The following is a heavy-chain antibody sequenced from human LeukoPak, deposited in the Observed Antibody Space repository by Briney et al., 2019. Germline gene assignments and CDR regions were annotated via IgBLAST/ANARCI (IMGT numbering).Heavy chain of an antibody. CDR2: ISSSSSYI. CDR1: GFTFSSYS. CDR3: AREFLREDIAVAIDAFDI. V-gene: IGHV3-21*01. D-gene: IGHD6-19*01. Sequence: PGGSLRLSCAASGFTFSSYSMNWVRQAPGKGLEWVSSISSSSSYIYYADSVKGRFTISRDNAKNTLYLQMNSLRAEDTAVYYCAREFLREDIAVAIDAFDIWGQETIVTVSS. J-gene: IGHJ3*02.